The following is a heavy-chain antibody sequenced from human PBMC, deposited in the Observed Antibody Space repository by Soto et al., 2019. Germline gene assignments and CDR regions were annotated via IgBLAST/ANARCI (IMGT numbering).Heavy chain of an antibody. D-gene: IGHD3-16*02. Sequence: GSLRLSCAASGFTFSSYAMSWVRQAPGKGLEWVSAISGSGGSTYYADSVKGRFTISRDNSKNTLYLQMNSLRAEDTAVYYCAKDGIMITFGGVIVMAPIDYWGQGTLVTVSS. CDR2: ISGSGGST. V-gene: IGHV3-23*01. J-gene: IGHJ4*02. CDR3: AKDGIMITFGGVIVMAPIDY. CDR1: GFTFSSYA.